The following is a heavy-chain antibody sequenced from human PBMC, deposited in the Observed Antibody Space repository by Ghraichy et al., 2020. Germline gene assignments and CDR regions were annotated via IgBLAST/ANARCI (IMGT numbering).Heavy chain of an antibody. D-gene: IGHD6-13*01. CDR3: ARGQQQTNWYFDL. V-gene: IGHV4-34*01. Sequence: SETLSLTCAVYGGSFSGYYWSWIRQPPGKGLEWIGEINHSGSTNYNPSLKSRVTISVDTSKNQFSLKLRSVTAADTAVYYCARGQQQTNWYFDLWGRGTLVTVSS. J-gene: IGHJ2*01. CDR2: INHSGST. CDR1: GGSFSGYY.